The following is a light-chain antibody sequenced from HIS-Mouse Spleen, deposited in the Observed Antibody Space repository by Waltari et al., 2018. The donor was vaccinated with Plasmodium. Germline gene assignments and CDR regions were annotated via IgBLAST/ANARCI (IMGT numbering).Light chain of an antibody. CDR2: EDS. V-gene: IGLV3-10*01. CDR1: ALPKQY. CDR3: YSTDSSGNHRV. Sequence: SYELTQPPSVSVSPGQTARITCSGDALPKQYAFWYQQKSGPAPGLVIYEDSKRPSGIPERFSGSSSGTMATLTISGAQVEDEADYYCYSTDSSGNHRVFGGGTKLTVL. J-gene: IGLJ3*02.